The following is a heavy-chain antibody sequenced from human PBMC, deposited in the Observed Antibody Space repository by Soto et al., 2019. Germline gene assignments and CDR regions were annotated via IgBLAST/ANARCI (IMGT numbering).Heavy chain of an antibody. D-gene: IGHD3-16*01. V-gene: IGHV3-9*01. CDR2: ITWHSGTI. J-gene: IGHJ6*03. Sequence: EVQLVESGGGLVQPGRSLRLACAASGFTFDQYTMHWVRQAPGKGLEWVSSITWHSGTIGYADSVKGRFTLSRDNAKDCVYLQMNSLRREDTALYYCAKEMITFGNVNHYYMEVWGNGTTVTVSS. CDR1: GFTFDQYT. CDR3: AKEMITFGNVNHYYMEV.